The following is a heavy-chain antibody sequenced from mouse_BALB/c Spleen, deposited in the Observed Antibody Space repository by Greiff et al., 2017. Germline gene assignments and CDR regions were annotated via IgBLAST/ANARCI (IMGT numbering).Heavy chain of an antibody. CDR1: GFNIKDYY. J-gene: IGHJ4*01. Sequence: EVQLQQSGAELVRSGASVKLSCTASGFNIKDYYMHWVKQRPEQGLEWIGWIDPENGDTGYAPKFQGKATMTADTSSNTAYLQLSSLTSEDTAVYYCNAALTGSYAMDYWGQGTSDTVSS. V-gene: IGHV14-4*02. CDR2: IDPENGDT. D-gene: IGHD4-1*01. CDR3: NAALTGSYAMDY.